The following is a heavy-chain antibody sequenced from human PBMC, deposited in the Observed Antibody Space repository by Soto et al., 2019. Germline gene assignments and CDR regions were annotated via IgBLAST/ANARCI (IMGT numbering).Heavy chain of an antibody. CDR1: GFSHTTSGVG. V-gene: IGHV2-5*02. D-gene: IGHD6-25*01. Sequence: QITLKESGPTLVKSTQTLTLTCTFSGFSHTTSGVGVAWIRQPPGKALEWLALIYWDDDERYSPSLKTRLSITKGTSKDQVVLTMANMDPVDTATYYCAYASASHHHAMEVWGQGTTVTVS. CDR2: IYWDDDE. J-gene: IGHJ6*02. CDR3: AYASASHHHAMEV.